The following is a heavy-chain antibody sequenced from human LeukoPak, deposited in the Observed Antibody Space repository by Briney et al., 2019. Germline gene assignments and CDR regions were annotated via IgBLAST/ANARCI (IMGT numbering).Heavy chain of an antibody. J-gene: IGHJ5*02. V-gene: IGHV3-23*01. D-gene: IGHD6-13*01. Sequence: TGGSLRLSCAASGFTFSSHAMSWVRQAPGKGLEWVSGISASGGSTYYADSVKGRVTISRDNSKNATLYLQMNSLRAEDTAVYYCARAPIAAVDQWGQGTLVTVSS. CDR2: ISASGGST. CDR1: GFTFSSHA. CDR3: ARAPIAAVDQ.